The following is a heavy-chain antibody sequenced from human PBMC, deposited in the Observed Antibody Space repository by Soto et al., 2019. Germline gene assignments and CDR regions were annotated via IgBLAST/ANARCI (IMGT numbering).Heavy chain of an antibody. Sequence: GGSLRLSCAASGFTFSSYGMHWVRQAPGKGLEWVAVIWYDGSNKYYADSVKGRFTISRDNSKNTLYLQMNSLRAEDTAVYYCARDSTPGPYYWTTANYFDYWGQGTLVTVSS. CDR2: IWYDGSNK. D-gene: IGHD4-17*01. CDR1: GFTFSSYG. V-gene: IGHV3-33*01. J-gene: IGHJ4*02. CDR3: ARDSTPGPYYWTTANYFDY.